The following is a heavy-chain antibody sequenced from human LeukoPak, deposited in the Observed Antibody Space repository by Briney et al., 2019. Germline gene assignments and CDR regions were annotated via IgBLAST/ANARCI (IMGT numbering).Heavy chain of an antibody. V-gene: IGHV3-74*01. D-gene: IGHD2-8*01. J-gene: IGHJ4*02. CDR3: VRQYTNKPIDY. CDR1: GFSFSDYW. Sequence: GGSLGLSCAASGFSFSDYWMHWVRQVPGKGLLWVSRISIDRSSTIYADSVEGRFTISRDNAKNTLYLQMNSLRVEDTAVYYCVRQYTNKPIDYWGQGTLVAVSS. CDR2: ISIDRSST.